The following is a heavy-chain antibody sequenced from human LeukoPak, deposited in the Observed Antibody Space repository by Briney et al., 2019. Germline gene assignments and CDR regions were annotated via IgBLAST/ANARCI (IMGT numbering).Heavy chain of an antibody. CDR3: ARHPFSSPFDY. Sequence: PSETLSLTCTVSGTSISGDYGSWIRQPPGKGLEWIGYVYFTGDTNSNPSLKNRVTISMDTSKNQVSLKVTSVTAADTAVYYCARHPFSSPFDYWGQGTLVAVSS. CDR2: VYFTGDT. D-gene: IGHD2/OR15-2a*01. CDR1: GTSISGDY. J-gene: IGHJ4*02. V-gene: IGHV4-59*08.